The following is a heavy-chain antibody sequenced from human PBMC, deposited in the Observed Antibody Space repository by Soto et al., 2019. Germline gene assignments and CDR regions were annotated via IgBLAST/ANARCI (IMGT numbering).Heavy chain of an antibody. CDR3: ARQGIPYNSGSGDYFYYCYNYMDV. J-gene: IGHJ6*03. Sequence: QAQLVQSGAEVKKPGASVKVSCKASGYTFTNYAVHWLRQAPGQALEWMGWLNAGNGDTKYSPTSQDRVTITRDTSASTAYMEMSSLRSEDTAFYYCARQGIPYNSGSGDYFYYCYNYMDVWCKGTTVTVSS. V-gene: IGHV1-3*01. CDR2: LNAGNGDT. D-gene: IGHD3-10*01. CDR1: GYTFTNYA.